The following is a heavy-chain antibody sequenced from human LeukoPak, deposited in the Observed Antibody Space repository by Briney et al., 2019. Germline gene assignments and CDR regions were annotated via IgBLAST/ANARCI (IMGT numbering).Heavy chain of an antibody. Sequence: ASVKVSCKASGYTFTSYYMHWVRQAPGQGLEWMGIINPSGGSTRYAQKFQGRVTMTRDTSTSTVYMELSSLRSEDTAVYYCARNPVTPKYFDYWGQGTLVTVSS. CDR3: ARNPVTPKYFDY. J-gene: IGHJ4*02. D-gene: IGHD4-17*01. V-gene: IGHV1-46*01. CDR1: GYTFTSYY. CDR2: INPSGGST.